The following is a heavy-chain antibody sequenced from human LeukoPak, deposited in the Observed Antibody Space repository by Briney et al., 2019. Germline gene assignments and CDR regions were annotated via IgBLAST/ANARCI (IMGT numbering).Heavy chain of an antibody. V-gene: IGHV3-72*01. D-gene: IGHD5-12*01. CDR3: ARDGYSGYGFLDV. CDR1: GFTFSDHY. CDR2: TRNKANSYTT. Sequence: PGESLRLFCAASGFTFSDHYMDWVRQAPGKGLEWVGRTRNKANSYTTEYAASVKGRFTISRDDSKNSLYLQMNSLKTEDTAVYYCARDGYSGYGFLDVWGKGTTVTVSS. J-gene: IGHJ6*04.